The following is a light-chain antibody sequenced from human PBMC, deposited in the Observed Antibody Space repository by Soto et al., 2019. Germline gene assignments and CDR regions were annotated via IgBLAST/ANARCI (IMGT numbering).Light chain of an antibody. Sequence: VLTQSPGTLSLSPGERATLSCRASQSVSSNYLAWYQQKPGQAPRLLIFGASTRATGIPDRFSGSGSETGFTLTISRLEPEDFAVYHCQQYGDSPPTFGQGTKVDIK. CDR1: QSVSSNY. J-gene: IGKJ1*01. CDR2: GAS. CDR3: QQYGDSPPT. V-gene: IGKV3-20*01.